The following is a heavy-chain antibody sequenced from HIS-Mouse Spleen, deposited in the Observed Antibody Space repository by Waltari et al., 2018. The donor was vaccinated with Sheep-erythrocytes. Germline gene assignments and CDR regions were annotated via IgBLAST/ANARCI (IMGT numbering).Heavy chain of an antibody. J-gene: IGHJ4*02. D-gene: IGHD3-10*01. V-gene: IGHV4-39*07. CDR2: IYYSGST. CDR3: ARDYVPGIRGYFDY. CDR1: GCSISSSSYY. Sequence: QLQLQESGPGLVKPSETLSLTCTVSGCSISSSSYYWGWIRQPPGKGLEWIGSIYYSGSTYYNPSLKSRVTISVDTSKNQFSLKLSSVTAADTAVYYCARDYVPGIRGYFDYWGQGTLVTVSS.